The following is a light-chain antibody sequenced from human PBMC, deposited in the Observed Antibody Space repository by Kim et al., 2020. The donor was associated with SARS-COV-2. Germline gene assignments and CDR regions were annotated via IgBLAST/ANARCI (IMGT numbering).Light chain of an antibody. CDR1: QSVGIS. CDR3: QQYGSSPR. V-gene: IGKV3-20*01. CDR2: DAA. Sequence: SLSPGEGATLSCRASQSVGISLAWYRHTRGQPPRLLIYDAAIRATGIPDRFSGSGSGTDFSLTISRLEPEDFAVYYCQQYGSSPRFGGGTKVDIK. J-gene: IGKJ4*01.